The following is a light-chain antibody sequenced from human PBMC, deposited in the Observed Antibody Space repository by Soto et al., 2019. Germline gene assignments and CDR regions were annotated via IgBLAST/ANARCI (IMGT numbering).Light chain of an antibody. J-gene: IGKJ1*01. V-gene: IGKV3-20*01. CDR1: PSVSNNY. CDR2: GAS. CDR3: QQYGSSGT. Sequence: EIVLTQSPGTLSLSPGERAHVSCRASPSVSNNYLAWYKQKPGQAPRLLIYGASNRATGIPDRFSGSGSGTDFTLTIRRLQPEDFAVDYCQQYGSSGTVGQGAKGDIK.